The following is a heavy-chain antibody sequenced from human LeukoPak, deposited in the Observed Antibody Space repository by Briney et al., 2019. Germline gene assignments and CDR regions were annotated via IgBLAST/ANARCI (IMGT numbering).Heavy chain of an antibody. V-gene: IGHV3-21*01. CDR3: ARDSGGGVRFLEWLFDY. D-gene: IGHD3-3*01. CDR1: GFTFSSYS. J-gene: IGHJ4*02. Sequence: GGSLRLSCAASGFTFSSYSMNWVRQAPGKGLEWVSSISSSSSYIYYADSVKGRFTISRDNSKNTLYLQMNSLRAEDTAVYYCARDSGGGVRFLEWLFDYWGQGTLVTVSS. CDR2: ISSSSSYI.